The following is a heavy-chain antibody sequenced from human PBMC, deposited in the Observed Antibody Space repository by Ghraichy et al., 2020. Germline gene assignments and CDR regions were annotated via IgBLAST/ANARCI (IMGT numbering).Heavy chain of an antibody. D-gene: IGHD6-13*01. J-gene: IGHJ3*02. CDR1: GFTFGDYA. CDR3: TRDSSSWGADAFDI. CDR2: IRSKAYGGTT. V-gene: IGHV3-49*04. Sequence: GGSLRLSCTASGFTFGDYAMSWVRQAPGKGLEWVGFIRSKAYGGTTEYAASVKGRFTISRDDSKSIAYLQMNSLKTEDTAVYYCTRDSSSWGADAFDIWGQGTMVTVSS.